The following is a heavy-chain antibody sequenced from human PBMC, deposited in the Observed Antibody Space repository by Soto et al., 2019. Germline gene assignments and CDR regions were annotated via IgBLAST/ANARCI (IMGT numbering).Heavy chain of an antibody. D-gene: IGHD7-27*01. J-gene: IGHJ4*02. Sequence: CCASCRVTFSSYAMTVARKAPGKGLEWVSAISGSGGSTYYADSVKGRFTISRDNSKNTLYLQMNSLRAEDTAVYYCAKDLTKVWGRGYWGQGTLVTVSS. CDR3: AKDLTKVWGRGY. V-gene: IGHV3-23*01. CDR2: ISGSGGST. CDR1: RVTFSSYA.